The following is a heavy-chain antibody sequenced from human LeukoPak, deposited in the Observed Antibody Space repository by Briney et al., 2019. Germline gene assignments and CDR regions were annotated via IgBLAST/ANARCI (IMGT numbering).Heavy chain of an antibody. V-gene: IGHV4-59*01. J-gene: IGHJ3*02. D-gene: IGHD6-19*01. CDR3: ARYSSGWRSFDI. CDR2: IYYSGST. Sequence: IQQPPGKGLEWIGYIYYSGSTNYNPSLKSRVTISVDTSKNQFSLNLSSVTAADTAVYYCARYSSGWRSFDIWGQGTMVTLSS.